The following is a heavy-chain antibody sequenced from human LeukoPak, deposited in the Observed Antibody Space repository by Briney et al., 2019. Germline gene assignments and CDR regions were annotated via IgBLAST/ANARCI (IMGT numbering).Heavy chain of an antibody. D-gene: IGHD3-3*01. CDR3: ARGPLRSGYYRPNWFDP. V-gene: IGHV4-34*01. CDR1: GGSFSGYY. CDR2: INHSGST. J-gene: IGHJ5*02. Sequence: SETLSLTCAVYGGSFSGYYWSWIRQPPGKGLEWIGEINHSGSTNYNPSLKSRVTISVDTSKYQFSLKLSSVTAADTAVYYCARGPLRSGYYRPNWFDPWGQGTLVTVSS.